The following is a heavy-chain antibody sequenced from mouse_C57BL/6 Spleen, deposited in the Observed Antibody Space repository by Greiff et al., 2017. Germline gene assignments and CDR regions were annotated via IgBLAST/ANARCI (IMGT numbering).Heavy chain of an antibody. J-gene: IGHJ3*01. CDR2: ISGGGGNT. CDR3: ASLLPRTWFAY. Sequence: EVKVEESGGGLVKPGGSLKISCAASGFTFSSYTMSWVRQTPEKRLEWVATISGGGGNTYYPDSVKGRFTISRDNAKNTLYLQMSSLRSEDTALYDYASLLPRTWFAYWGQGTLVTVSA. CDR1: GFTFSSYT. D-gene: IGHD1-1*01. V-gene: IGHV5-9*01.